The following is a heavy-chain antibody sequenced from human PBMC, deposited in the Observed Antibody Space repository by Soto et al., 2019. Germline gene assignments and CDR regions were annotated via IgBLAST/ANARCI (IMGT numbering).Heavy chain of an antibody. D-gene: IGHD3-22*01. CDR2: IRGDNSKT. J-gene: IGHJ4*02. V-gene: IGHV1-18*04. CDR3: ARRGYFDSSGYLAY. Sequence: ASVKVSCKASGYTFSSYGISWVRHAPGQGLEWMGWIRGDNSKTNYAQRFQGRVTLTTDTSTSTAYMEVRSLRSDDTAVYYCARRGYFDSSGYLAYWGQGTLVTVSS. CDR1: GYTFSSYG.